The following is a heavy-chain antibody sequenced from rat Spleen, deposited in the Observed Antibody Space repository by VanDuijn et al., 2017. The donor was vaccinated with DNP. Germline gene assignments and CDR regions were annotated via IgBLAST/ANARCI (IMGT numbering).Heavy chain of an antibody. J-gene: IGHJ2*01. CDR2: MSSGGST. Sequence: QVQLRESGPGLVQSSQTLSLTCTVSGFSLTSYHVHWVRQPPGKGLEWIASMSSGGSTYYNSGLKSRLSISRDTSKSQVFLKMNSLQTEDTAIYYCTREGTMMVVGFFDYWGRGVLVTVSS. V-gene: IGHV2S12*01. CDR1: GFSLTSYH. CDR3: TREGTMMVVGFFDY. D-gene: IGHD1-12*02.